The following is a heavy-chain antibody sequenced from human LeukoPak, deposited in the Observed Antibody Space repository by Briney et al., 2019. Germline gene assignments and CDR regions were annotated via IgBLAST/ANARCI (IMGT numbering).Heavy chain of an antibody. D-gene: IGHD3-22*01. Sequence: SETLSLTCTVSGGSISSGDYYWSWIRQPPGKGLEWIGYIYYSGSTYYNPSLKSRVTISVDTPKNQFSLKLSSVTAADTAVYYCARQSHYYDSSGYYRYFDYWGQGTLVTVSS. CDR1: GGSISSGDYY. CDR2: IYYSGST. CDR3: ARQSHYYDSSGYYRYFDY. J-gene: IGHJ4*02. V-gene: IGHV4-30-4*01.